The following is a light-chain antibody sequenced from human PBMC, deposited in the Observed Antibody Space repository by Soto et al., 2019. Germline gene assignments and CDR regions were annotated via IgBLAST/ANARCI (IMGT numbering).Light chain of an antibody. CDR2: DAS. J-gene: IGKJ4*02. V-gene: IGKV3-11*01. Sequence: EIVLTQSPVTLSLSPGERATLSCSASQSVTTFLAWYQQKPGQAPRLLIYDASKRAPGIPARFSGSVSGTDFTLTISSLEPEDFAVYYCQQRTHWPLTFGGGTKVEIK. CDR1: QSVTTF. CDR3: QQRTHWPLT.